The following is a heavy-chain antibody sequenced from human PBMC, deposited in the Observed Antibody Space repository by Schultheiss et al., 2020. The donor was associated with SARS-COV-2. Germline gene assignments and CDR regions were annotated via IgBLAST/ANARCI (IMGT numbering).Heavy chain of an antibody. V-gene: IGHV3-30*03. CDR1: GFTFSSYA. Sequence: GESLKISCAASGFTFSSYAMSWVRQAPGKGLEWVAAISYEGSKKYYADSVKGRFTISRDNAKNTLYLQMNGLRAEDTAMYYCSRNFDYGDNDAFDIWGQGTMVTVSS. D-gene: IGHD4-17*01. CDR2: ISYEGSKK. J-gene: IGHJ3*02. CDR3: SRNFDYGDNDAFDI.